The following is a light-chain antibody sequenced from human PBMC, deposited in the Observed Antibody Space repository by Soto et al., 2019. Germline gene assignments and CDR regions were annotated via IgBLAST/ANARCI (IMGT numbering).Light chain of an antibody. CDR1: QSVSSSY. CDR2: GAS. J-gene: IGKJ1*01. Sequence: EIVLTQSPGTLSLSPGERATLSCRASQSVSSSYLAWYQQKPSQAPRLLIYGASSRATGIPDRFSGSGSGTDFTLTISRLEPEEFAVDYCQQYGSSPWTFGQGTKVESK. V-gene: IGKV3-20*01. CDR3: QQYGSSPWT.